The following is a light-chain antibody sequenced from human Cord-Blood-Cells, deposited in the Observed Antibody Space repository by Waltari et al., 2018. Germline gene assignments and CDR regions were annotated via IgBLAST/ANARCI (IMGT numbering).Light chain of an antibody. V-gene: IGKV4-1*01. CDR3: QQYYSTPWT. J-gene: IGKJ1*01. Sequence: DIVMTQSPDSLAVSLGERATINCKSSQSVLYSSKNKNYLAWYQQKPGQPPKLLIYWASTRESGVPDRFSGSGSGTDFTLTSSSLQAEDVAVYYCQQYYSTPWTFGQGTKVEIK. CDR1: QSVLYSSKNKNY. CDR2: WAS.